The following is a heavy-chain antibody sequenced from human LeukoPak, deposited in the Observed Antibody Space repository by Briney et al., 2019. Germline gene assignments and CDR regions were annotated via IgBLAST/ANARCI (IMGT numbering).Heavy chain of an antibody. CDR1: GGSISSSY. Sequence: SETLSLTCTVSGGSISSSYWSWIRQPPGKGLEWIGYIYYIGSTNYNPSLKSRVTISVDTSKNQFSLELSSVTAADTAVYYCARHSGSYYTPLGNWGQGTLVTVSS. CDR3: ARHSGSYYTPLGN. CDR2: IYYIGST. D-gene: IGHD1-26*01. J-gene: IGHJ4*02. V-gene: IGHV4-59*08.